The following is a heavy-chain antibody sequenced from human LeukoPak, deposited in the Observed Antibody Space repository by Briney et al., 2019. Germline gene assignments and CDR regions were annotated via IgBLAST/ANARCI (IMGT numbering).Heavy chain of an antibody. CDR1: GYTFTGYY. J-gene: IGHJ6*02. CDR2: INPNSGGT. Sequence: ASVKVSCKASGYTFTGYYMHWVRQAPGQGLEWMGWINPNSGGTNYAQKFQGSVTMTTHTSIPAAYMELSRLTSGDTAVYYCAIETSEAALRGLGVWGQGTTVTVSS. CDR3: AIETSEAALRGLGV. V-gene: IGHV1-2*02. D-gene: IGHD2-15*01.